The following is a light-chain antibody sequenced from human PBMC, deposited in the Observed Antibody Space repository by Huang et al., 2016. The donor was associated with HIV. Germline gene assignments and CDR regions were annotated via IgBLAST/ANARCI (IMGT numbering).Light chain of an antibody. CDR2: GSS. CDR3: HRYSNSAPWT. V-gene: IGKV3-20*01. CDR1: QSLRSSY. J-gene: IGKJ1*01. Sequence: EIVLTQSPGTLSLFPGERVTLASRASQSLRSSYLAWYQQKTGQAPRLLSYGSSIRATGGPDRFNGSEAGTDFTLTIRRLGPEYFAVYYCHRYSNSAPWTFGQGTKVEIK.